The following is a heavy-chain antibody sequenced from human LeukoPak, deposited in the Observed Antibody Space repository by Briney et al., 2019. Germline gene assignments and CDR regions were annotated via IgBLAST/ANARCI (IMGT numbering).Heavy chain of an antibody. CDR2: ISYDGSNK. Sequence: GGSLRLSCAASGFTFSSYAMSWVRQAPGKGLEWVAVISYDGSNKYYADSVKGRFTISRDNSKNTLYLQMNSLRAEDTAVYYCATGIIAAAGIDYWGQGTLVTVSS. V-gene: IGHV3-30*03. CDR1: GFTFSSYA. D-gene: IGHD6-13*01. CDR3: ATGIIAAAGIDY. J-gene: IGHJ4*02.